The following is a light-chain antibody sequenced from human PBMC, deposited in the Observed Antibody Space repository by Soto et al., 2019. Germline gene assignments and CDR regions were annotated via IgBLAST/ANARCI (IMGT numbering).Light chain of an antibody. CDR2: DVS. V-gene: IGLV2-14*03. J-gene: IGLJ2*01. Sequence: QSALTQPASVSGTPGQSITVSCIGTSSDIGRYNYVSWYQQHPGRAPKLIMRDVSSRPSGVPTRFSGSKSGNSASLTISGLRVEGEAYYFCSSYASSSAQLFGGGTKLTVL. CDR3: SSYASSSAQL. CDR1: SSDIGRYNY.